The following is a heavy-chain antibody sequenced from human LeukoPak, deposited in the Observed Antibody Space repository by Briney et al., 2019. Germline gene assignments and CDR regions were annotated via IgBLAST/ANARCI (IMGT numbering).Heavy chain of an antibody. J-gene: IGHJ4*02. CDR2: ISANNGNT. D-gene: IGHD2-2*01. CDR1: GYTFTTYG. V-gene: IGHV1-18*01. Sequence: ASVKVSCKASGYTFTTYGISWVRQAPGQGLEWMGWISANNGNTNYAQKFQGRVNMTTDTSTSTAYMELRSLRSDDTAVYYCARDYCSRTSCYFDYWGQGTLVTVSS. CDR3: ARDYCSRTSCYFDY.